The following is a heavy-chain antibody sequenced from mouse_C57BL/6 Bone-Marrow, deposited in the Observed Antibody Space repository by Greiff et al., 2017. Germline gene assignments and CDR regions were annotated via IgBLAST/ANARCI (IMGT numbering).Heavy chain of an antibody. V-gene: IGHV1-64*01. CDR3: ARWGGYDYSSPYYFDY. J-gene: IGHJ2*01. Sequence: VQLQQPGAELVKPGASVKLSCKASGYTFTSYWMHWVKQRPGQGLEWIGMIHPNSGSTNYNEKFKSKATLTVDKSSRTAYMQLSSLTSEDSAVYYCARWGGYDYSSPYYFDYWGQGTTLTVSS. D-gene: IGHD2-2*01. CDR2: IHPNSGST. CDR1: GYTFTSYW.